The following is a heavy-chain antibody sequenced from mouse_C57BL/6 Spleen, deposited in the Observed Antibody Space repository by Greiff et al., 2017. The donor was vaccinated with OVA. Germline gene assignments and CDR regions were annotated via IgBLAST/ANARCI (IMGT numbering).Heavy chain of an antibody. D-gene: IGHD1-1*01. CDR1: GYSFTDYN. CDR2: INPNYGTT. V-gene: IGHV1-39*01. J-gene: IGHJ4*01. CDR3: ARNGLLRSYYAMDY. Sequence: EVHLVESGPELVKPGASVKISCKASGYSFTDYNMNWVKQSNGKSLEWIGVINPNYGTTSYNQKFKGKATLTVDQSSSTAYMQLNSLTSEDSAVYYCARNGLLRSYYAMDYWGQGTSVTVSS.